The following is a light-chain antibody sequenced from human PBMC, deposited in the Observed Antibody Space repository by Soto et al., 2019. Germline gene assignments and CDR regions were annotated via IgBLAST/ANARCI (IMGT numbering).Light chain of an antibody. J-gene: IGLJ1*01. CDR1: KNDIGVYDF. V-gene: IGLV2-8*01. CDR3: KSYAGRNTYV. Sequence: QSALTQPPSASGSPGQSVTISCPGTKNDIGVYDFVSWYQHHPGKAPRLIIYEVVQRPSGVPDRFSGSKSGNTASLTVSGLQAADEADYFCKSYAGRNTYVFGSGTKVTFL. CDR2: EVV.